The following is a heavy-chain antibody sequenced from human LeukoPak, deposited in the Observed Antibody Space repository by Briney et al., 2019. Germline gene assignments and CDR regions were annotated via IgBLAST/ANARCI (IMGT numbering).Heavy chain of an antibody. CDR1: GSSISSYY. J-gene: IGHJ4*02. V-gene: IGHV4-4*07. D-gene: IGHD1-26*01. CDR2: IYTRGST. Sequence: PSETLSLTCTVSGSSISSYYWSWIRQPAGKGLEWIGRIYTRGSTNYNPSLKSRVTMSVDTSKNQFSLKLSSVTAADTAVYYCARDPDSGSYPSDYWGQGTLVTVSS. CDR3: ARDPDSGSYPSDY.